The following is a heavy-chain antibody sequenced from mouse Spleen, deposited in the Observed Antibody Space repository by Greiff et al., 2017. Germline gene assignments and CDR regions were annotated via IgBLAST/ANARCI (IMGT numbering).Heavy chain of an antibody. V-gene: IGHV2-4-1*01. Sequence: VQLQQSGPGLVQPSQSLSITCTVSGFSLTSYGVHWVRQSPGKGLEWLGVIWSGGSTDYNAAFISRLSISKDNSKSQVFFKMNSLQADDTARYYCARNERLRDYFDYWGQGTTLTVSS. D-gene: IGHD2-4*01. CDR2: IWSGGST. J-gene: IGHJ2*01. CDR3: ARNERLRDYFDY. CDR1: GFSLTSYG.